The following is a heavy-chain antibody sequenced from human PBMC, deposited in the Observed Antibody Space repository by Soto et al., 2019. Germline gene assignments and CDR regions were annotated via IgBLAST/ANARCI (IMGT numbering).Heavy chain of an antibody. J-gene: IGHJ3*02. V-gene: IGHV1-69*02. CDR3: SVGEDDDYRNARDVAVDI. D-gene: IGHD4-17*01. CDR1: GGSFRSHA. CDR2: IIPILDET. Sequence: QIQLVQSGAEVKKPGSSVRVSCKASGGSFRSHAVTWVRQAPGQGLEWMGRIIPILDETKFAQKFQDRVTMTADKSTSTVYMDLSSLTSEDTAMYFCSVGEDDDYRNARDVAVDIWGQGTKVTVSS.